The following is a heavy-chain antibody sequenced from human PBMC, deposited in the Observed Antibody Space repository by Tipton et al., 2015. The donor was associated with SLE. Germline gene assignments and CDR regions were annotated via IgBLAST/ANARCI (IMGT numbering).Heavy chain of an antibody. CDR2: INHRGST. Sequence: GLVKPSETLSLTCAVYGGSFSGYYWSWIRQPPGKGLEWIGEINHRGSTNYNPSLKSRITISVDTSKNQFSLKLNSVTAADTAVYYCARSPGTARAEYFHHWGQGTLVTVSS. CDR1: GGSFSGYY. CDR3: ARSPGTARAEYFHH. V-gene: IGHV4-34*01. J-gene: IGHJ1*01. D-gene: IGHD1-14*01.